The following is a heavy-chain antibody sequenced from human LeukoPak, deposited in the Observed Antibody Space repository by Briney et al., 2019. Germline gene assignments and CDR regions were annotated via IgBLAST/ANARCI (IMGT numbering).Heavy chain of an antibody. J-gene: IGHJ4*02. D-gene: IGHD3-22*01. Sequence: GGSLRLSCAASGFTFSSYAMHWVRQAPGKGLEWVALISYDGSNKYYADSVKGRFTISRGNSENTLYLQMNSLRAEDTAVYYCARDSDYYDSSGYYWGNYFDYWGQGTLVTVSS. V-gene: IGHV3-30*14. CDR2: ISYDGSNK. CDR3: ARDSDYYDSSGYYWGNYFDY. CDR1: GFTFSSYA.